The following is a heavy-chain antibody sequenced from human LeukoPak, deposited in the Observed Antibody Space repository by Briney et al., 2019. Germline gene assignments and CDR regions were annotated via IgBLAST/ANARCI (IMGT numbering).Heavy chain of an antibody. CDR1: GGSISSSSYY. V-gene: IGHV4-39*01. Sequence: SETLSLTCTVSGGSISSSSYYWGWIRQPPGKGLEWIGSIYYSGSTYYNPSLKSRVTISVDTSKNQFSLKLSSVTAADTAVYYCARATIRYCSSTSCYEDYWGQGTLVTVSS. J-gene: IGHJ4*02. D-gene: IGHD2-2*01. CDR3: ARATIRYCSSTSCYEDY. CDR2: IYYSGST.